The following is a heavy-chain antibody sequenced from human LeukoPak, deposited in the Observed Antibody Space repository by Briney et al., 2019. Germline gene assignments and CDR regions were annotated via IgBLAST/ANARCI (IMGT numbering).Heavy chain of an antibody. CDR1: GFIFSDYW. Sequence: VGSLRLSCAASGFIFSDYWVNWVRQAPGKGLEWVASIRQDGSEKTYVGSVKGRFTISRDNTKNSLYLQMSSLTAEDTAVYYCARDGTAAGLYFDLWGQGTLVTVSS. CDR2: IRQDGSEK. V-gene: IGHV3-7*01. J-gene: IGHJ4*01. D-gene: IGHD6-13*01. CDR3: ARDGTAAGLYFDL.